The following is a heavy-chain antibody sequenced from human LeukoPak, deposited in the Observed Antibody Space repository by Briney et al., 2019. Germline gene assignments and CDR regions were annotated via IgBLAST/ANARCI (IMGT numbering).Heavy chain of an antibody. CDR3: ARVPIRLYSSGWYREYYFDY. D-gene: IGHD6-19*01. CDR2: ISSSSSYI. V-gene: IGHV3-21*01. CDR1: GFTFSSYS. Sequence: GGSLRLSCAASGFTFSSYSMNWVRQAPGKGREWVSSISSSSSYIYYADSVKGRFTISRDNAKNSLYLQMNSLRAEDTAVYYCARVPIRLYSSGWYREYYFDYWGQGTLVTVSS. J-gene: IGHJ4*02.